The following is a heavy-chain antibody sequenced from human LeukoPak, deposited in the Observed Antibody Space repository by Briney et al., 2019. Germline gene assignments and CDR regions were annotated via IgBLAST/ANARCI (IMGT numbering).Heavy chain of an antibody. D-gene: IGHD1-26*01. CDR2: IYSGGST. CDR1: VFSASRNF. Sequence: RGSPRHSCVASVFSASRNFMSWVPDTPREGVGWGSVIYSGGSTYYADTVKGRFTIARDNSKNTLYLQRNSLRAEDAAVYYCARGAVGALDYWGQGTLVTVSS. V-gene: IGHV3-53*01. CDR3: ARGAVGALDY. J-gene: IGHJ4*02.